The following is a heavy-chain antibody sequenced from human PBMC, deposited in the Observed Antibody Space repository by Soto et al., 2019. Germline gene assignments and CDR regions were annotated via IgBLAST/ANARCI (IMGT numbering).Heavy chain of an antibody. Sequence: SGPTLVKPTQTLTLTCTFSGFSLSTSGMCVSWIRQPPGKALEWLALIDWDDDKYYSTSLKTRLTISKDTSKSQVVLTMTNMDPVDTATYYCARHLPNYDFGPYYYYGMDVWGQGTTVTVSS. CDR1: GFSLSTSGMC. D-gene: IGHD3-3*01. J-gene: IGHJ6*02. CDR2: IDWDDDK. V-gene: IGHV2-70*01. CDR3: ARHLPNYDFGPYYYYGMDV.